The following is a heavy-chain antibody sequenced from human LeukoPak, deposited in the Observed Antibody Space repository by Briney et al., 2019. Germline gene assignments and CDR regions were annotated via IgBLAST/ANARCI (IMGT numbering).Heavy chain of an antibody. J-gene: IGHJ3*02. Sequence: SETLSLTCTVSGGSISSSSYYWGWIRQPPGKGLEWIGSIYYSGSTYYNPSLKSRVTISVDTSKNQFSLKLSSVTAADAAVYYCARLLDYGGNSVAFDIWGQGTMVTVSS. CDR1: GGSISSSSYY. CDR2: IYYSGST. CDR3: ARLLDYGGNSVAFDI. V-gene: IGHV4-39*01. D-gene: IGHD4-23*01.